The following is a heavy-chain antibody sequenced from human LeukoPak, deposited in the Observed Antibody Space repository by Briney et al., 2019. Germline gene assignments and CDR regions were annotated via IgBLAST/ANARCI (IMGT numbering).Heavy chain of an antibody. CDR2: IIPIFGTA. Sequence: SVKVSCKASGGTFSSYAISWVRQAPGQGLEWMGGIIPIFGTANYAQKFQGRVTITADESTSTAYMELSSLRSEDTAVYYCARGTTYYDFWSGYPSTEYYGMDVWGQGTTVTVSS. V-gene: IGHV1-69*13. CDR1: GGTFSSYA. CDR3: ARGTTYYDFWSGYPSTEYYGMDV. J-gene: IGHJ6*02. D-gene: IGHD3-3*01.